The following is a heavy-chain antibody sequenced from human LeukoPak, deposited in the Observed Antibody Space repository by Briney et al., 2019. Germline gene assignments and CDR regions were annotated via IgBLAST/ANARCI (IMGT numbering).Heavy chain of an antibody. J-gene: IGHJ4*02. D-gene: IGHD3-9*01. CDR3: ASFRPTGYYNY. V-gene: IGHV3-21*01. CDR2: IISSSSYI. CDR1: GYTFSSYS. Sequence: GGSLRLSCVASGYTFSSYSMNWVRQAPGKGLEWVSSIISSSSYIFYADSVKGRFTISRDNDKNSLYLQMNSLRAEDTAVYYCASFRPTGYYNYWGQGTLVTVSS.